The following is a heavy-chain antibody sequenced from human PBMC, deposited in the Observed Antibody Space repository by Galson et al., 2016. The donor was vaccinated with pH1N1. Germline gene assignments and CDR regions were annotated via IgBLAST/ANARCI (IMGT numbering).Heavy chain of an antibody. V-gene: IGHV1-24*01. J-gene: IGHJ4*02. Sequence: SVKVSCKVYGFALTMHWVRQAPGKGLEWMGGFDPTDEETIYAQKFQGRLTLADDASTDTVYMELRRRRSEDTAVYYCATLLGSHLADFSSPPDDYWGQGTLVTVSS. CDR3: ATLLGSHLADFSSPPDDY. CDR1: GFALT. D-gene: IGHD3-16*02. CDR2: FDPTDEET.